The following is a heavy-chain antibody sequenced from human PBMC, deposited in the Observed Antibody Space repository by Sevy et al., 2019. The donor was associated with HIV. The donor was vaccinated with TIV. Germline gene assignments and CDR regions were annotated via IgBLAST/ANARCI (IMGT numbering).Heavy chain of an antibody. CDR2: ISYDGSSK. CDR3: ARDYDFWSGSYSNYYFDY. V-gene: IGHV3-30*04. D-gene: IGHD3-3*01. CDR1: GFTFHSYA. J-gene: IGHJ4*01. Sequence: GGSLRLSCAASGFTFHSYAMNWVRQAPGKGLEWVAVISYDGSSKYYADSVKCRFTISRDNSKNTLYLQMNSLRVEDTAVYSCARDYDFWSGSYSNYYFDYWGQGTLVTVSS.